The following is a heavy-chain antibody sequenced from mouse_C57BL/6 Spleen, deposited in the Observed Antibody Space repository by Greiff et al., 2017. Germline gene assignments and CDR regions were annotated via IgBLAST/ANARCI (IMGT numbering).Heavy chain of an antibody. CDR2: ISDGGSYT. D-gene: IGHD2-5*01. J-gene: IGHJ2*01. CDR3: AREGYYSNSLDY. CDR1: GFTFSSYA. Sequence: EVKLMESGGGLVKPGGSLKLSCAASGFTFSSYAMSWVRQTPEKRLEWVATISDGGSYTYYPDNVKGRFTISRDNAKNNLYLQMSHLKSEDTAMYYCAREGYYSNSLDYWGQGTTLTVSS. V-gene: IGHV5-4*01.